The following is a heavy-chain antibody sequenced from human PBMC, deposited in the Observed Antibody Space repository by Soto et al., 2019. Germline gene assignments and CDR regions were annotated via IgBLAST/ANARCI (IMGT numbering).Heavy chain of an antibody. V-gene: IGHV4-39*02. J-gene: IGHJ6*02. Sequence: SETLSLTCTFSGGSISSSSYYWGWIRQPPGKGLEWIGSIYYSGSTYYNPSLKSRVTISVDTSKNQFSLKLSSVTAADTAVYYCAREVVVVPAAMFYYYYYGMDVWGQGTTVTVSS. D-gene: IGHD2-2*01. CDR2: IYYSGST. CDR1: GGSISSSSYY. CDR3: AREVVVVPAAMFYYYYYGMDV.